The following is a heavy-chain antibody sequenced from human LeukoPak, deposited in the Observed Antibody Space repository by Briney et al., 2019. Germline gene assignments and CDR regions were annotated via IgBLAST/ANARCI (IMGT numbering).Heavy chain of an antibody. J-gene: IGHJ4*02. Sequence: SETLSLTCTVSGGSISSYYWSWIRQPAGKGLEWIGRIYTSGSTNYNPSLKSRVTMSVDTPKNQFSLKLSSVTAADTAVYYCARDLGAPLYGDLLLDYWGQGTLVTVSS. CDR1: GGSISSYY. D-gene: IGHD4-17*01. V-gene: IGHV4-4*07. CDR2: IYTSGST. CDR3: ARDLGAPLYGDLLLDY.